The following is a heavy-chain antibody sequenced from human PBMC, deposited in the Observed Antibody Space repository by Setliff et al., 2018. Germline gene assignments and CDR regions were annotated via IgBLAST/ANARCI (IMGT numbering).Heavy chain of an antibody. V-gene: IGHV3-23*03. D-gene: IGHD1-20*01. J-gene: IGHJ5*01. Sequence: GGSLRLSCVGSGFSFSTYSMAWVRQAPGKGLQWVSGIYGGGGNGGRNTFYADSVKGRFTISRDNSKNTLYLQMNSLRAEDTALYHCAKDRVPDGIWDFDSWGPGSLVTV. CDR2: IYGGGGNGGRNT. CDR1: GFSFSTYS. CDR3: AKDRVPDGIWDFDS.